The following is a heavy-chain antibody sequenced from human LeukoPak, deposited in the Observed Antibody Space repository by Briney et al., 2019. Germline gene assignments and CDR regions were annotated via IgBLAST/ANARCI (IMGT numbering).Heavy chain of an antibody. Sequence: GGSLRLSCAASGFTVSSNHMSWVRQAPGKGLEWVSVIYSGGSTYYADSVKGRFTISRDNSKNTLYLQMNSLRAEDTAVYYCAAAAAGGYFDYWGQGTLVTVSS. D-gene: IGHD6-13*01. CDR3: AAAAAGGYFDY. J-gene: IGHJ4*02. V-gene: IGHV3-66*01. CDR1: GFTVSSNH. CDR2: IYSGGST.